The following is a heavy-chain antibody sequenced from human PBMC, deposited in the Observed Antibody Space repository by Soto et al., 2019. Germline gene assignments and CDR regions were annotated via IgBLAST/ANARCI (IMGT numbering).Heavy chain of an antibody. Sequence: QVQLQESGPGLVKPSQTLSLTCTVSSASISSDDSYWSWIRQPPGKGLEWLGYIYYSGNTYYDPSLKSRLXXSXDXXKNQFSLKLTSVTAADTAVYYCARDRRQNRDAFDIWGQGTMVTVSS. J-gene: IGHJ3*02. V-gene: IGHV4-30-4*01. CDR2: IYYSGNT. CDR1: SASISSDDSY. CDR3: ARDRRQNRDAFDI.